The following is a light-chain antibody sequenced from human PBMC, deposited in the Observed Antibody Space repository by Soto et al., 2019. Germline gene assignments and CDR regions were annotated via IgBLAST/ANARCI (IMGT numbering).Light chain of an antibody. Sequence: EIVLTQSPGTLSLSPGERATLSCMASQSVSSSYLAWYQQKPGQAPRLLIYGASSRAIGIPDRFSGSESGTDFTLTISRLEPEDFAVYYCQQYGSSPWTFGQGTKVDIK. V-gene: IGKV3-20*01. CDR1: QSVSSSY. CDR2: GAS. CDR3: QQYGSSPWT. J-gene: IGKJ1*01.